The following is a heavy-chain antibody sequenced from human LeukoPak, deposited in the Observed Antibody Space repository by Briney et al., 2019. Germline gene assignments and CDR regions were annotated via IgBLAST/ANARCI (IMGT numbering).Heavy chain of an antibody. V-gene: IGHV3-74*01. CDR1: GFTFSGYW. J-gene: IGHJ4*02. CDR2: PSNDGTIT. CDR3: GKDYWGSVDY. D-gene: IGHD7-27*01. Sequence: GGSLRLSCAASGFTFSGYWMLWVRQAPGKGLVWVSRPSNDGTITDYADSVRGRFTISRDNAKNTLYLQMNSLRADDTAVYYCGKDYWGSVDYWGQGTLVTVSS.